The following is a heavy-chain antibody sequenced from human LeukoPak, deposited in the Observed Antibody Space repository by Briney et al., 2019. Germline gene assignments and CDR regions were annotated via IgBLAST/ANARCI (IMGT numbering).Heavy chain of an antibody. Sequence: SETLSLTCAAYGGSFSGYYWSWIRQPPGKGLEWIGEINHSGSTNYNPSLKSRVTISVDTSKNQFSLKLSSVTAADTAVYYCASRGPRIVVVVAATPALPGWFDPWGQGTLVTVSS. CDR2: INHSGST. CDR1: GGSFSGYY. J-gene: IGHJ5*02. D-gene: IGHD2-15*01. V-gene: IGHV4-34*01. CDR3: ASRGPRIVVVVAATPALPGWFDP.